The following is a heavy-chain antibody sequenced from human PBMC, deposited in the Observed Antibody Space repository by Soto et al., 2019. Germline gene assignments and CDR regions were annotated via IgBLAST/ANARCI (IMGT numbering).Heavy chain of an antibody. CDR1: GGTFSSYA. Sequence: ASVKVSCKASGGTFSSYAISWVRQAPGQGLEWMGGIIPIFGTANYAQKFQGRVTITADESTSTAYMELSSLRSEDTAVYYCARGDSGSYYWEAPFDYRGQGTLVTVSS. CDR2: IIPIFGTA. J-gene: IGHJ4*02. V-gene: IGHV1-69*13. D-gene: IGHD1-26*01. CDR3: ARGDSGSYYWEAPFDY.